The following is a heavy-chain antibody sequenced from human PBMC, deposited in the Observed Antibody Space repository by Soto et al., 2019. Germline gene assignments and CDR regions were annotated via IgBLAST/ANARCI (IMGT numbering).Heavy chain of an antibody. V-gene: IGHV3-15*01. J-gene: IGHJ6*03. CDR2: IKSKTDGGTT. Sequence: GGSLRLSCAASGFTFSNAWMSWVRQAPGKGLEWVGRIKSKTDGGTTDYAAPVKGRFTISRDDSKNTLYLQMNSLKTEDTAVYYCTTVGRRGYSYGRYYYYMDVWGKGTTVTVSS. CDR3: TTVGRRGYSYGRYYYYMDV. D-gene: IGHD5-18*01. CDR1: GFTFSNAW.